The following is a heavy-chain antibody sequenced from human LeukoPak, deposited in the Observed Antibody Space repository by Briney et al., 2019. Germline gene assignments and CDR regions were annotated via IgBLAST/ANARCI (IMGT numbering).Heavy chain of an antibody. D-gene: IGHD3-10*01. J-gene: IGHJ4*02. CDR2: IYTSGST. Sequence: SQTLSLTCTVSGGSISSGSYYWSWIQQPAGKGLEWIGRIYTSGSTNYNPSLKSRGTISVDTSKNQFSLKLSSVTAADTAVYYCAREVVTMVRGVIVDYWGQGTLVTVSS. CDR1: GGSISSGSYY. CDR3: AREVVTMVRGVIVDY. V-gene: IGHV4-61*02.